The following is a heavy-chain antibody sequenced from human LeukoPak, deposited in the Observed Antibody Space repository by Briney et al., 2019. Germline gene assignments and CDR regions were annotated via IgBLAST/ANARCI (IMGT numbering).Heavy chain of an antibody. J-gene: IGHJ4*02. CDR3: ASHVTVLGTRGFDF. CDR2: VHHGGAS. Sequence: PETPSLTCAVSGDSITSHSWWSWVRQPPGKGLEWIGEVHHGGASNYDPSLERRVTISVDKSKNRFSLNLRSVTAADTATYYCASHVTVLGTRGFDFWGRGTQLPVST. V-gene: IGHV4-4*03. D-gene: IGHD2/OR15-2a*01. CDR1: GDSITSHSW.